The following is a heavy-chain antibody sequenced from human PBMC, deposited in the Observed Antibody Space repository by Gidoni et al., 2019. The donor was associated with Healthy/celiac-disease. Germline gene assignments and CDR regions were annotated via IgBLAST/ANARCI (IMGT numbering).Heavy chain of an antibody. Sequence: QVQLVQSGAEVTNPGSSVKVSCKASGGTFSRYAISRVRQAPGQGLEWMGGIIPIFGTANYAQKFQGRVTITADKSTSTAYMELSSLRSEDTAVYYCARARYYYGSGSYYQGDYYYMDVWGKGTTVTVSS. V-gene: IGHV1-69*06. CDR3: ARARYYYGSGSYYQGDYYYMDV. CDR1: GGTFSRYA. CDR2: IIPIFGTA. D-gene: IGHD3-10*01. J-gene: IGHJ6*03.